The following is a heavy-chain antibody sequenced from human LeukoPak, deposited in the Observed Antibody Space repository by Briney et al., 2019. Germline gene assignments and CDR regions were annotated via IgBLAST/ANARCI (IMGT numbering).Heavy chain of an antibody. D-gene: IGHD3-22*01. V-gene: IGHV1-8*03. CDR1: GYTFTSYD. J-gene: IGHJ4*02. Sequence: GASVKVSCKASGYTFTSYDINWVRQATGQGLEWMGWMNPNSGNTGYAQKFQGRVTITRNTSIGTAYMELSSLRSEDTAVYYCARGASYYDSSGYHFDYWGQGTLVTVSS. CDR2: MNPNSGNT. CDR3: ARGASYYDSSGYHFDY.